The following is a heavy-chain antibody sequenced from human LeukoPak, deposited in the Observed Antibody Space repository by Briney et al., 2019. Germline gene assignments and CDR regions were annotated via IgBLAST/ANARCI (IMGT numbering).Heavy chain of an antibody. CDR3: AKPKYQLDYYFDY. V-gene: IGHV3-23*01. Sequence: GGSLRLSCAASGITFSSFAMSWVRQAPGKGLEWVSGISGSGSRTDYTDSVKGRFTISRDNSKNTLYLQMNSLRAEDTAVYYCAKPKYQLDYYFDYWGQGTPVTASS. D-gene: IGHD2-2*01. CDR1: GITFSSFA. CDR2: ISGSGSRT. J-gene: IGHJ4*02.